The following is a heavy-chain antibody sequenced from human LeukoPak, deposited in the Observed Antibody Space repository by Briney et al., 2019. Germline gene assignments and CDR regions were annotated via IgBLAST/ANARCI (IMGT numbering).Heavy chain of an antibody. CDR3: ARRGIAAAGGGYYYYMDV. D-gene: IGHD6-13*01. CDR2: ISSNGGST. V-gene: IGHV3-64*01. J-gene: IGHJ6*03. CDR1: GFTFSSYA. Sequence: GSLRLSCAASGFTFSSYAMHWVRQAPGKGLEYASAISSNGGSTYYANSVKGRFTISRDNSKNTLYLQMGSLRAEDMAVYYCARRGIAAAGGGYYYYMDVWGKGTTVTVSS.